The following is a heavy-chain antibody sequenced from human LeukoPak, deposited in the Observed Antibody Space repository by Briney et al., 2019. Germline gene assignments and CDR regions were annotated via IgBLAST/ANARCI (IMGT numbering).Heavy chain of an antibody. CDR3: ARARCSGGSCYYFDY. V-gene: IGHV1-18*01. CDR1: GYTFSSYG. D-gene: IGHD2-15*01. CDR2: ISGYNGNI. Sequence: ASVKVSCKASGYTFSSYGVSWVRQAPGQGLEWMGWISGYNGNINYAQKLQGRVTMTTDTSTSTAYMELRSLISDDTAVYYCARARCSGGSCYYFDYWGQGTQVVVSS. J-gene: IGHJ4*02.